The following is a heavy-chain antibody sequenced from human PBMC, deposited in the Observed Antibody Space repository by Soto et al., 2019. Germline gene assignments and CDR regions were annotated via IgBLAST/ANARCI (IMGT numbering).Heavy chain of an antibody. J-gene: IGHJ4*02. CDR2: IYPGDHET. D-gene: IGHD6-13*01. V-gene: IGHV5-51*01. CDR1: GYTFSNFW. CDR3: ARSPCSSPYFDY. Sequence: PGASLKISCKGSGYTFSNFWIGWVRQLPGKGLEWMGIIYPGDHETRYSPSFHGKVTISADRSINTAYLQWNSLEASDTAFYFCARSPCSSPYFDYWGQGALVTVSS.